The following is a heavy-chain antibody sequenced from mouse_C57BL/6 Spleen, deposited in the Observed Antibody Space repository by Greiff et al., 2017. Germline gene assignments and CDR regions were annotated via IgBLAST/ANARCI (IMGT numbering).Heavy chain of an antibody. CDR3: ARWRGLSDY. CDR1: GYTFTSYT. CDR2: INPSSGYT. D-gene: IGHD6-2*01. J-gene: IGHJ2*01. Sequence: VKLVESGAELARPGASVKMSCKASGYTFTSYTMHWVKQRPGQGLEWIGYINPSSGYTKYNQKFKNKATLTADKSSSTAYMQLSSLTSEDSAVYYCARWRGLSDYWGQGTTLTVSS. V-gene: IGHV1-4*01.